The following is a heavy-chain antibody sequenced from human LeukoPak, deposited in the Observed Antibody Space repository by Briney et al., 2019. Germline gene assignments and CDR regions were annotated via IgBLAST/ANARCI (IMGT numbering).Heavy chain of an antibody. V-gene: IGHV3-30*02. Sequence: TGGSLRLSCAAYGFTFSTSGMHWVRQAPGKGLEWVAFIRYDGSNTYYADSVKGRFTISRDNSKNTLFLQMNSLRAEDAALYYCASDGRRSGSYSNYFDYWGQGTLVTVSS. CDR2: IRYDGSNT. CDR1: GFTFSTSG. CDR3: ASDGRRSGSYSNYFDY. J-gene: IGHJ4*02. D-gene: IGHD3-10*01.